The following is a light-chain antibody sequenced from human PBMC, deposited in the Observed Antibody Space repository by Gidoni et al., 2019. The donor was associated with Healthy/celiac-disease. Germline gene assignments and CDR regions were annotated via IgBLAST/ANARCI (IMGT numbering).Light chain of an antibody. Sequence: DIQMTQSPSSLSASVGDRVTITCQASQDISNYLNWYQQKPGKDPKLLIYDASNLETGVPSRFSGSGSGTDFTFTISSLQPEDIATYYCQQYDTIFTFGPGTKVDIK. J-gene: IGKJ3*01. CDR2: DAS. CDR1: QDISNY. CDR3: QQYDTIFT. V-gene: IGKV1-33*01.